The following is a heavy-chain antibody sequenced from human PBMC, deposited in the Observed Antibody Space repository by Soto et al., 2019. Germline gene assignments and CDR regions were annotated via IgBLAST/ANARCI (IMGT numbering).Heavy chain of an antibody. CDR1: GGSISSSNW. CDR2: LSHSGST. CDR3: ASQGRDYYYYGMDA. V-gene: IGHV4-4*02. J-gene: IGHJ6*02. Sequence: WETLSLTCAVSGGSISSSNWWRWVRQPPGKGLEWIGELSHSGSTNYHPSLKSRVTISVDKSKNQFSLKLSSVTAADTAVYYCASQGRDYYYYGMDACGQRTTVTVSS.